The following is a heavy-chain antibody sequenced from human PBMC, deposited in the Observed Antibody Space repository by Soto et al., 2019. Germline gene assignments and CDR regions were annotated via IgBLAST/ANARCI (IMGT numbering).Heavy chain of an antibody. J-gene: IGHJ4*02. CDR1: GFTVSNYA. CDR3: AKKSTDSSGYSDY. CDR2: ISGSGGSS. D-gene: IGHD2-2*01. V-gene: IGHV3-23*01. Sequence: EVQLLESGGGLVQPGXSXRIYCATSGFTVSNYAMSWVRQAPGKGLEWVSGISGSGGSSYYADSVKGRFTISRDNTKNTLNLQMDSRRAEDTAVYYCAKKSTDSSGYSDYWGQGTVVTVSS.